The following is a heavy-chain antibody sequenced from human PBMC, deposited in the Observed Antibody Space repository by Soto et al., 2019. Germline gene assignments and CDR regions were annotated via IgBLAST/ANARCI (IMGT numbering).Heavy chain of an antibody. CDR2: ISYDGSNK. D-gene: IGHD1-1*01. CDR3: ASVSIGGWNVYY. J-gene: IGHJ4*02. V-gene: IGHV3-30-3*01. CDR1: GFTFSSYA. Sequence: QVQLVESGGGVVHPGRSLRLSCAASGFTFSSYAMHWVRQAPGKGLEWVAVISYDGSNKYYADSVKGRFTISRDNSKNALDMQMHSRRAEDTAVYYCASVSIGGWNVYYWGQGTLGTVSS.